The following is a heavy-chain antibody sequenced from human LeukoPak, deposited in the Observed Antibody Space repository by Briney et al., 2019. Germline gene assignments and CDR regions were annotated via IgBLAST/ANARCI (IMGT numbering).Heavy chain of an antibody. V-gene: IGHV3-66*01. CDR2: IYSGGNT. J-gene: IGHJ4*02. Sequence: GGSLRLSCAASGFTFSTNYMSWGRQAPGKGLEWVSVIYSGGNTYYADSVKGRFTISRDNSKNTVYLQMNSLRAEDTAVYYCARGLYADYAFDYWGQGTLVTVSS. D-gene: IGHD4-17*01. CDR1: GFTFSTNY. CDR3: ARGLYADYAFDY.